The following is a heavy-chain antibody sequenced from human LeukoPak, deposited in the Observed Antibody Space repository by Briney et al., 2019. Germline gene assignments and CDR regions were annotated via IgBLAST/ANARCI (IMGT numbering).Heavy chain of an antibody. CDR1: GYTFTSNY. Sequence: AASVKVSCKAFGYTFTSNYMHWVRQAPGQGPEWMGVISPSGGSTTYAQKFQGRVTMTRDTSTSTVYMELSSLRSEDTAVYYCARALSGQQLVPFDYWGQGTLVTVSS. D-gene: IGHD6-13*01. CDR3: ARALSGQQLVPFDY. V-gene: IGHV1-46*01. J-gene: IGHJ4*02. CDR2: ISPSGGST.